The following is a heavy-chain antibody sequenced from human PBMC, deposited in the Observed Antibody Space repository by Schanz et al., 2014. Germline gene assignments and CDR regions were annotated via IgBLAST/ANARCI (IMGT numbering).Heavy chain of an antibody. J-gene: IGHJ4*02. Sequence: VQLVESGGGVVQPGRSLRLSCAASGFTFSTYCMSWVRQAPGKGLEWVANIKQDGSERYYVDSVKGRFTISRDNAKNSLYLQMNSLRPEDTAVYYCAKEGSIYWDRSVDYWGQGTLVTVSS. V-gene: IGHV3-7*01. CDR3: AKEGSIYWDRSVDY. D-gene: IGHD1-26*01. CDR1: GFTFSTYC. CDR2: IKQDGSER.